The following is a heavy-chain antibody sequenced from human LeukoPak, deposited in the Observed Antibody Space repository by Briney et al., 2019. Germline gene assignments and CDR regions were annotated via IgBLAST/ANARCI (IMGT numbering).Heavy chain of an antibody. CDR2: MYYRGST. CDR3: ARVAAGIGFFQH. V-gene: IGHV4-39*07. D-gene: IGHD6-13*01. CDR1: GGSINSSSYY. Sequence: SETLSLTCTVSGGSINSSSYYWGWVRQPPGKGLEWIGSMYYRGSTYYNPSLKSRVTISIDTSKNQFSLKLSSVTAADTAVYYCARVAAGIGFFQHWGQGTLVTVSS. J-gene: IGHJ1*01.